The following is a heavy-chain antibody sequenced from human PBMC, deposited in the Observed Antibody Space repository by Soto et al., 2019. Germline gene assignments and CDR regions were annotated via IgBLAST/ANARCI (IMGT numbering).Heavy chain of an antibody. CDR1: GYTFTGYY. CDR2: INPSGGST. D-gene: IGHD4-17*01. V-gene: IGHV1-46*01. J-gene: IGHJ2*01. Sequence: QVQLVQSGAEVKKPGASVKVSCKASGYTFTGYYMHWVRQAPGQGLEWMGIINPSGGSTSYAQKFQGRVTMTRDTSTSTVYMELSSLRSEDTAVYYCARYLRYDYGDYVDWYFDLWGRGTLVTVSS. CDR3: ARYLRYDYGDYVDWYFDL.